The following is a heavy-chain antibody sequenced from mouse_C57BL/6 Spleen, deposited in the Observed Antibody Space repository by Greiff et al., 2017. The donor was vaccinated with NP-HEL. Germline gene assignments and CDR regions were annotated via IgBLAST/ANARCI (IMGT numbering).Heavy chain of an antibody. V-gene: IGHV7-3*01. CDR1: GFTFTDYY. Sequence: VQGVESGGGLVQPGGSLSLSCAASGFTFTDYYMSWVRQPPGKALEWLGFIRNKANGYTTEYSASVKGRFTISRDNSQSIIYLQMNALRAEDSATYYCERYVLFYARDYWGQGTSVTVSS. J-gene: IGHJ4*01. CDR2: IRNKANGYTT. D-gene: IGHD6-5*01. CDR3: ERYVLFYARDY.